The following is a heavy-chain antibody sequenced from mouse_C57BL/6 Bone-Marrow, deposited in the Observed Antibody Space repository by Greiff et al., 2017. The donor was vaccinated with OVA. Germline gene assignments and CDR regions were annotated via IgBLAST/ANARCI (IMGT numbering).Heavy chain of an antibody. CDR2: IRLKSDNYAT. V-gene: IGHV6-3*01. Sequence: EVKLLESGGGLVQPGGSMKLSCVASGFTFSNYWMNWVRQSPEKGLEWVAQIRLKSDNYATHYAESVKGRFTISRDDSKSSVYLQMNNLRAEDTGIYYCTEGDGYRDYWGQGTSVTVSS. CDR3: TEGDGYRDY. J-gene: IGHJ4*01. CDR1: GFTFSNYW. D-gene: IGHD2-3*01.